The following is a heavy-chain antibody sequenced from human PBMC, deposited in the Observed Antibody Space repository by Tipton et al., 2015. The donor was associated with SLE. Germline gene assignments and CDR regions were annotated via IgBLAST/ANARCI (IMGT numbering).Heavy chain of an antibody. J-gene: IGHJ4*02. CDR1: GGSITSNGVH. Sequence: TLSLTCSVAGGSITSNGVHWARIRQPPGKGLEWIGSIYYDETTYYNPSLRRRLTLSVDTSKDQFSLKLNSVTAADTAGYYCARSSSVRTLLWPTFAYWGQGTLVTVSS. CDR3: ARSSSVRTLLWPTFAY. D-gene: IGHD2/OR15-2a*01. CDR2: IYYDETT. V-gene: IGHV4-39*07.